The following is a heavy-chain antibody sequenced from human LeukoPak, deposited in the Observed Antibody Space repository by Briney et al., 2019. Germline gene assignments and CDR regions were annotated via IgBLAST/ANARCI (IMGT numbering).Heavy chain of an antibody. V-gene: IGHV3-33*01. J-gene: IGHJ4*02. CDR1: GFTFSSYG. D-gene: IGHD5-24*01. CDR3: ARSSRDGYLDY. Sequence: GGSLRLSCAASGFTFSSYGMHWVRQAPGKGLEWVAVIWYDGSNKYYADSVKGRFTISRDNSKNTLYLRMNSLRAEDTAVYYCARSSRDGYLDYRGQGTLVTVSS. CDR2: IWYDGSNK.